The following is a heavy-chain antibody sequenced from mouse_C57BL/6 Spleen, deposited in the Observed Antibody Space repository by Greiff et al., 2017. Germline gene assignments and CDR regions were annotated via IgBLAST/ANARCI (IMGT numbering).Heavy chain of an antibody. CDR1: GYTFTSYD. CDR2: IYPRDGST. D-gene: IGHD1-1*01. V-gene: IGHV1-85*01. J-gene: IGHJ1*03. CDR3: ARWDYYGSSPWYFDV. Sequence: QVQLQQSGPELVKPGASVKLSCKASGYTFTSYDINWVKQRPGPGLEWIGWIYPRDGSTKYNEKFKGKATLTVDTSSRTAYMELHSLTSEDSAVYFCARWDYYGSSPWYFDVWGTGTTVTVSS.